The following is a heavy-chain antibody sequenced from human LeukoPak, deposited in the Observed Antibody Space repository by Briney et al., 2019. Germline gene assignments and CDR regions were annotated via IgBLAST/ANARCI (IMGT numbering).Heavy chain of an antibody. J-gene: IGHJ5*02. CDR2: IYHSGST. CDR3: ARDRIYCTSTSCFFKWFDP. V-gene: IGHV4-39*02. D-gene: IGHD2-2*01. CDR1: GGSISSSSYY. Sequence: SETLSLTCTVSGGSISSSSYYWGWIRQPPGKGLEWIGSIYHSGSTYYNPSLKSRVTISINTSRNHFSLKLSSVTAADTAIYYCARDRIYCTSTSCFFKWFDPWGQGTLVTVSS.